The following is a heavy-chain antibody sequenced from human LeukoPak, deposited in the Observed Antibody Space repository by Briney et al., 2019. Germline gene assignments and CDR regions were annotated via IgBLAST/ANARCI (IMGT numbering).Heavy chain of an antibody. CDR1: GYTFTSYY. CDR2: INPSGGST. Sequence: GASVKVSCKASGYTFTSYYMHWVRQAPGQGLEWMGIINPSGGSTSYAQKFQGRVTMTRDTSTSTAYMELSSLRSEDTAVYYCAVDVEMATTKTDDAFDIWGQGTMVTVSS. V-gene: IGHV1-46*01. D-gene: IGHD5-24*01. J-gene: IGHJ3*02. CDR3: AVDVEMATTKTDDAFDI.